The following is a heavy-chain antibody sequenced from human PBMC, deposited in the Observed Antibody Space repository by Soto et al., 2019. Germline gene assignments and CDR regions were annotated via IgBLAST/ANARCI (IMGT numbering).Heavy chain of an antibody. Sequence: ASETLSLTCTVSGGSISSSSYYWGWIRQPPGEGLEWIGSVYYRGNTYYNPSLKSRVTTSIDTSKNQFSLKLYSVTAADTALYYCARHKDTSSRYLLPDYWGQGTLVTVSS. V-gene: IGHV4-39*01. CDR2: VYYRGNT. CDR3: ARHKDTSSRYLLPDY. J-gene: IGHJ4*02. CDR1: GGSISSSSYY. D-gene: IGHD6-13*01.